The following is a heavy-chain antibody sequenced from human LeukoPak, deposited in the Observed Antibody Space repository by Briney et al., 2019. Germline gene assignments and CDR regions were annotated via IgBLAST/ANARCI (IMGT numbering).Heavy chain of an antibody. V-gene: IGHV3-7*01. J-gene: IGHJ3*02. CDR1: GFSFRSHW. Sequence: GGSLRLSCVGSGFSFRSHWVSWVRQSPGKGLEWVANIKPDGSDKYYVDSARGRFTVSRDNAKNSAFLQMNSLRAEDTAIYYCATISAQTFDIWGQGTLVSVSS. CDR3: ATISAQTFDI. D-gene: IGHD5-24*01. CDR2: IKPDGSDK.